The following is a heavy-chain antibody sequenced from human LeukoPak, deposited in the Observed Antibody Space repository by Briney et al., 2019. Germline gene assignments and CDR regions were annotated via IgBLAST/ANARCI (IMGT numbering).Heavy chain of an antibody. J-gene: IGHJ4*02. CDR1: GFTFNSYG. V-gene: IGHV3-33*01. CDR2: IWYDGSNK. D-gene: IGHD5-18*01. CDR3: ARDPDTAMVKGGLGY. Sequence: PGGSLRLSCAASGFTFNSYGMHWVRQAPGKGLEWVAVIWYDGSNKYYADSVKGRFTISRDNSKNTLYLQMNSLRAEDTAVYYCARDPDTAMVKGGLGYWGRGTLVTVSS.